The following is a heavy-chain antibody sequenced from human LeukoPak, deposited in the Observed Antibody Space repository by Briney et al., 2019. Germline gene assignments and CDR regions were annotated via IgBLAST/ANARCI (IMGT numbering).Heavy chain of an antibody. D-gene: IGHD4-17*01. CDR3: ASGYGDYGSYYYYYMDV. CDR2: INPSGGST. CDR1: GYTFTSYY. V-gene: IGHV1-46*01. Sequence: GASVKVSCKASGYTFTSYYMHWVRQAPGQGLEWMGIINPSGGSTSYAQKFQGRVTMTRDTSTSTVYMELSSLRSEDTAVYYCASGYGDYGSYYYYYMDVWGKGTTVTISS. J-gene: IGHJ6*03.